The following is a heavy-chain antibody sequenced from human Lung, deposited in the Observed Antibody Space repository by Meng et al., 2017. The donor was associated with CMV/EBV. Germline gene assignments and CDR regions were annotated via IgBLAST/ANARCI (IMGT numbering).Heavy chain of an antibody. CDR2: INHSGST. CDR1: GGSFSGYY. Sequence: SETLSLXCAVYGGSFSGYYWSWIRQPPGKGLEWIGEINHSGSTNYNPSLKSRVTISVDTSKNQFSLKLSSVTAADTAVYYCARDWNDFWSGYYGGMDVWCQGTTVTVSS. J-gene: IGHJ6*02. CDR3: ARDWNDFWSGYYGGMDV. V-gene: IGHV4-34*01. D-gene: IGHD3-3*01.